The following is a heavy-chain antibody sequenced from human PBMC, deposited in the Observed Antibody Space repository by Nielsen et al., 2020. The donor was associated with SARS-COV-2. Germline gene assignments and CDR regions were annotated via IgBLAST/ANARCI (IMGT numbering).Heavy chain of an antibody. Sequence: SVKVSCKAFGGTFSIFPVSWVRQAPGQGLEWMGGVIPIFGAANYSQKFEGRVTISADESTSTAYMELSSLTSEDTAMYFCARWGGCSSANCYFRSDIWVQGTMVTVSS. CDR2: VIPIFGAA. V-gene: IGHV1-69*13. J-gene: IGHJ3*02. D-gene: IGHD2-2*01. CDR3: ARWGGCSSANCYFRSDI. CDR1: GGTFSIFP.